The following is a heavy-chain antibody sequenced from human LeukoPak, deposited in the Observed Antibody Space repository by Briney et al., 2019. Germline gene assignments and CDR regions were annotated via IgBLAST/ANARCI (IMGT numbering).Heavy chain of an antibody. CDR1: GYTFTVYY. V-gene: IGHV1-2*06. Sequence: ASVKVSCKASGYTFTVYYMYWLRQAPGQCLEWMGRINPNSGDTDYAQNFQGRVTMTRDTSISTAYMELTNLRSDDTAVYYCARGYCSGGTCYLVENWFDPWGQGTLVTVSS. J-gene: IGHJ5*02. CDR3: ARGYCSGGTCYLVENWFDP. D-gene: IGHD2-15*01. CDR2: INPNSGDT.